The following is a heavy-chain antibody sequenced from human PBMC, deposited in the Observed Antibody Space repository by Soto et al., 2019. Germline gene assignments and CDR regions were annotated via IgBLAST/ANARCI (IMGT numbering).Heavy chain of an antibody. V-gene: IGHV4-34*01. CDR3: ARGGGGYDHGAVFDY. CDR2: INHSGST. Sequence: QVQLQQWGAGLLKPSETLSLTCAVYGGSFSGYYWSWIRQPPGKGLEWIGEINHSGSTNYNPSLKSRVPKSVDTSKNQFSLKLSSVTAADTAVYYCARGGGGYDHGAVFDYWGQGTLVTVSS. J-gene: IGHJ4*02. D-gene: IGHD5-12*01. CDR1: GGSFSGYY.